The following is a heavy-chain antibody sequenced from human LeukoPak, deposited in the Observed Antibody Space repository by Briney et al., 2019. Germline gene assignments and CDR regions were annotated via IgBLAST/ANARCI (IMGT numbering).Heavy chain of an antibody. V-gene: IGHV1-8*02. CDR1: GYTFTSYD. Sequence: SVKVSCKASGYTFTSYDINWVRQATGQGLEWVGWMNPNSGNTGYAQKFQGRATMTRNTSISTAYMELSSLRSEDTAVYYCARTPGSGSPYYYYGMDVWGQGTTVTVSS. CDR2: MNPNSGNT. J-gene: IGHJ6*02. CDR3: ARTPGSGSPYYYYGMDV. D-gene: IGHD3-10*01.